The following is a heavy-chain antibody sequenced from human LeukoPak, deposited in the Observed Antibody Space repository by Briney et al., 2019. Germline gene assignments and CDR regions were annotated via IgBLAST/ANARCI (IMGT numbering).Heavy chain of an antibody. D-gene: IGHD3-22*01. V-gene: IGHV5-51*01. CDR3: ARHGAPRLIGWFDP. J-gene: IGHJ5*02. CDR1: GYPFAGYW. CDR2: IYPDDSNI. Sequence: GESLKISCKGSGYPFAGYWIGWVRQMPGKGLEWMGIIYPDDSNIIYSPSFQGQVTISADKSISTAYLQWSSLKASDTAMYYCARHGAPRLIGWFDPWGQGTLVTVSS.